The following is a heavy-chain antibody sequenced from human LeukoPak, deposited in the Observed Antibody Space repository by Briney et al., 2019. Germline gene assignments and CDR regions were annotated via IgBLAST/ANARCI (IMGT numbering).Heavy chain of an antibody. V-gene: IGHV6-1*01. J-gene: IGHJ1*01. D-gene: IGHD3-22*01. CDR1: GDSVSNNNAA. CDR2: TFYTSKWYT. Sequence: SQTLSLTCAISGDSVSNNNAAWNWIRQSPSRGLEWLGRTFYTSKWYTSYAVSVKSRITINPDTSKNHFSLQLNSVTPEDTAVYYCARDLAFTMTMWGQGTLVTVSS. CDR3: ARDLAFTMTM.